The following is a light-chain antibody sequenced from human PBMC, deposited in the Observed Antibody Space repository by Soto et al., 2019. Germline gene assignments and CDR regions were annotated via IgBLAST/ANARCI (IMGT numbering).Light chain of an antibody. Sequence: DIQMTQSPSTLSASVGDRVTITCRASQSLNSLLAWYQQKPGRAPKLLIYDASTLESGVPSRFSGSGSGTEFTLTIISLQTDDFATYYCQQYNSYSSLTFGQGTKVEIK. V-gene: IGKV1-5*01. J-gene: IGKJ1*01. CDR1: QSLNSL. CDR2: DAS. CDR3: QQYNSYSSLT.